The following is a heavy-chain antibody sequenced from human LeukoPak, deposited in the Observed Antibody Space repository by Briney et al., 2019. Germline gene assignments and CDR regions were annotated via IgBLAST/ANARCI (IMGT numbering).Heavy chain of an antibody. Sequence: GGSLRLSCAASVFTFSDYYMSWIRQAPGKGLEWVSYISSSGSTIYYADSVKGRFTIPRDNAKNSLYLQMNSMRAEDTAVYYCARSGYDFWSGHPVGYFDYWGQGTLVTVSS. CDR1: VFTFSDYY. D-gene: IGHD3-3*01. CDR3: ARSGYDFWSGHPVGYFDY. CDR2: ISSSGSTI. V-gene: IGHV3-11*01. J-gene: IGHJ4*02.